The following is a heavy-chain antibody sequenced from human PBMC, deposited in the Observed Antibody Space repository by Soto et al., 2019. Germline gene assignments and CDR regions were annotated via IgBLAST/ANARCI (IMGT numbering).Heavy chain of an antibody. CDR2: IYSSGST. V-gene: IGHV4-61*01. J-gene: IGHJ4*02. CDR3: ARDHPHSYGVYYFDY. CDR1: GGSVSSGSYY. Sequence: SETLSLTCTVSGGSVSSGSYYWSWIRQPPGKGLECIGYIYSSGSTHYNPSLQNRFTISIDTSKNQVSLKVNSVTAADTAVYYCARDHPHSYGVYYFDYWGQGTQVTVSS. D-gene: IGHD5-18*01.